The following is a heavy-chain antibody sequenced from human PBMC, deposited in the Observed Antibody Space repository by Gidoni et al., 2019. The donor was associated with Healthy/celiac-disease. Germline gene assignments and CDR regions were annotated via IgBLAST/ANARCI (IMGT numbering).Heavy chain of an antibody. CDR3: TTKKAPYYYGSGRKYAFDI. J-gene: IGHJ3*02. CDR1: GFTFSNAW. V-gene: IGHV3-15*07. Sequence: EVQLVESGGGLVKPGGSLRLSCAASGFTFSNAWMNWVRQAPGKGLEWVGRIKSKTDGGTTDYAAPVKGRFTISRDDSKNTLYLQMNSLKTEDTAVYYCTTKKAPYYYGSGRKYAFDIWGQGTMVTVSS. D-gene: IGHD3-10*01. CDR2: IKSKTDGGTT.